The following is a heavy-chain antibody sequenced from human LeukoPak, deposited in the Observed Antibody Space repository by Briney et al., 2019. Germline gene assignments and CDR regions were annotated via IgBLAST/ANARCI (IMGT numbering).Heavy chain of an antibody. CDR3: AKDLMWELLSGDY. J-gene: IGHJ4*02. Sequence: GGSLRLSCIASGFAFSNYWMNWVRQAPGKGLEWEANIKHDGSEKHYVDSVKGRFTISRDNAKSSLYLQMNSLRAEDTAVYYCAKDLMWELLSGDYWGQGTLVTVSS. D-gene: IGHD1-26*01. CDR2: IKHDGSEK. V-gene: IGHV3-7*01. CDR1: GFAFSNYW.